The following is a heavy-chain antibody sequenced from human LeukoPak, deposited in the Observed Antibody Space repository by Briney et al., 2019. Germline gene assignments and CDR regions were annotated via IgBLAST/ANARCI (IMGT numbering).Heavy chain of an antibody. D-gene: IGHD5-12*01. J-gene: IGHJ4*02. V-gene: IGHV1-2*02. CDR3: ARDHPRGHSGYDPTNYYFDY. CDR1: GYTFTGYY. CDR2: INPNSGGT. Sequence: GASVKVSCKASGYTFTGYYMHWVRQAPGQGLEWMGWINPNSGGTNYAQKFQGRVTMTRDTSISTAYMELSRLRSDDTAVYYCARDHPRGHSGYDPTNYYFDYWGQGTLVTVSS.